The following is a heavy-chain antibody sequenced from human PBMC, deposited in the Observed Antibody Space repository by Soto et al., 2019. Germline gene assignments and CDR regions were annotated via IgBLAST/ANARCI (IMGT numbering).Heavy chain of an antibody. Sequence: SETLSLTCAVYGGSFSGYYWSWIRQPPGKGLEWIGEINHSGSTNYNPSLKSRVTISVDTSKNQFSLKLSSVTAADTAVYYCARGTGGFPTAYYHYGMDVWGRGTTVTVSS. V-gene: IGHV4-34*01. CDR3: ARGTGGFPTAYYHYGMDV. J-gene: IGHJ6*02. CDR2: INHSGST. CDR1: GGSFSGYY. D-gene: IGHD3-16*01.